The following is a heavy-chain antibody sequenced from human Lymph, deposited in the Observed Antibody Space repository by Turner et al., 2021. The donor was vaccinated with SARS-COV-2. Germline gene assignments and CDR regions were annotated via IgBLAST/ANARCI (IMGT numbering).Heavy chain of an antibody. Sequence: QVQLVQSWAEVKKPGSSVKVSCKASGDTFSSYAINWVRQAPGQGLEWMGRSIPILGIANYAQKFQGRVTITADKSTSTAYMELSSLRSEDTAVYYCARGRLDSFGGGYYSWFDPWGQGTLVTVSS. J-gene: IGHJ5*02. CDR2: SIPILGIA. D-gene: IGHD1-26*01. CDR1: GDTFSSYA. CDR3: ARGRLDSFGGGYYSWFDP. V-gene: IGHV1-69*04.